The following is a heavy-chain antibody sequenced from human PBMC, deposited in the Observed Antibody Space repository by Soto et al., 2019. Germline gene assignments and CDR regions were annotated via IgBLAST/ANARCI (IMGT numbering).Heavy chain of an antibody. CDR3: ARELQD. CDR2: ISNNGGST. Sequence: EVQLVESGGGLVQPGGSLRLSCAASGFTFSSSAMQWVRQAPGKGLEFVSFISNNGGSTYYANSVKGRFTISRDNSKNTLYLHMGSLRVEDMAVYYCARELQDWGQGTLVTVSS. D-gene: IGHD4-4*01. CDR1: GFTFSSSA. J-gene: IGHJ4*02. V-gene: IGHV3-64*01.